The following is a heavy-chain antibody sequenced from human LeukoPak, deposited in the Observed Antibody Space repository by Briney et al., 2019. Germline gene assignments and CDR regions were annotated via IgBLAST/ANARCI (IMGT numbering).Heavy chain of an antibody. Sequence: PGGSLRLSCAASGFTFSSYAMRWVRQAPGKGPEYVSAISSNGGSTYYANSVKGRFTISRDNSKNTLYLQMGSLRAEDMAVYYCAREQQVQVPHAFDIWGQGTLVTVSS. CDR2: ISSNGGST. CDR1: GFTFSSYA. V-gene: IGHV3-64*01. D-gene: IGHD1-1*01. J-gene: IGHJ3*02. CDR3: AREQQVQVPHAFDI.